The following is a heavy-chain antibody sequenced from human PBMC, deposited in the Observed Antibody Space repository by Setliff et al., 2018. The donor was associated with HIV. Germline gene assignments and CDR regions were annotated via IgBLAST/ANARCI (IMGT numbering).Heavy chain of an antibody. CDR1: GYTFTAYF. D-gene: IGHD1-1*01. CDR3: ASFRGTGTTRSLDHFDY. V-gene: IGHV1-2*02. J-gene: IGHJ4*02. CDR2: INPNDGDT. Sequence: ASVKVSCKPSGYTFTAYFIHWVRQAPGQGLEWMGWINPNDGDTRYAESFQGRVTMTRDTSINTAYMELGRLTYDDTAVYYCASFRGTGTTRSLDHFDYWGQGTLVTVSS.